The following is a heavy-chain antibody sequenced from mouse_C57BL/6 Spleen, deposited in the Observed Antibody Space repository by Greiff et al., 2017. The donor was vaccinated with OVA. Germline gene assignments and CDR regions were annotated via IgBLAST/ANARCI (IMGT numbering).Heavy chain of an antibody. Sequence: QVQLQQSGAELVKPGASVKISCKASGYAFSSYWMNWVKQRPGKGLEWNGQIYPGDGDTNYNGKFKGKATLTADKSSSTAYMQLSSLTSEDSAVYFCASDYYGSGCFDVWGTGTTVTVSS. D-gene: IGHD1-1*01. CDR1: GYAFSSYW. CDR2: IYPGDGDT. CDR3: ASDYYGSGCFDV. V-gene: IGHV1-80*01. J-gene: IGHJ1*03.